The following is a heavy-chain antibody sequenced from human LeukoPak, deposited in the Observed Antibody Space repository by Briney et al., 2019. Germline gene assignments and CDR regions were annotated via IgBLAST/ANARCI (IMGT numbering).Heavy chain of an antibody. CDR1: GGSFSVYY. CDR3: ARKVSGSNDAFDI. V-gene: IGHV4-34*01. CDR2: INHSGST. Sequence: SSETLSLTCAVYGGSFSVYYWSWIRQPPGKGLEWIGEINHSGSTNYNPPLKSRVTISVDTSKNQFSLKLSSVTAADTAVYYCARKVSGSNDAFDIWGQGTMVTVSS. J-gene: IGHJ3*02. D-gene: IGHD1-26*01.